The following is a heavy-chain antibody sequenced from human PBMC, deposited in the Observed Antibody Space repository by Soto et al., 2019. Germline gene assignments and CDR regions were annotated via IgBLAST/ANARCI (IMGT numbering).Heavy chain of an antibody. V-gene: IGHV4-31*03. Sequence: SETLSLTCTVSGGSISSGTYYWTWIRQHPGKGLEWIGYIYYSGSTYYNPSLKGRVTISVDTSKNQFSLNLGSVTAADTAVYYCARVMAGQHYYYYMDVWGKGTTVTVSS. D-gene: IGHD2-2*01. J-gene: IGHJ6*03. CDR3: ARVMAGQHYYYYMDV. CDR1: GGSISSGTYY. CDR2: IYYSGST.